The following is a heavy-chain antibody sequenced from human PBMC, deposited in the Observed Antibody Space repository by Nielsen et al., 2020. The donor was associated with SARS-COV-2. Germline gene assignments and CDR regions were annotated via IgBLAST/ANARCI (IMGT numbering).Heavy chain of an antibody. CDR1: GYTLTELS. D-gene: IGHD3-10*01. CDR3: ARGSGRIDY. J-gene: IGHJ4*02. Sequence: ASVKVSCKVSGYTLTELSMHWVRQAPGKGLEWMGGFDPEDGETIYAQKFQGRVTMTRNTSISTAYMELSSLRSEDTAVYYCARGSGRIDYWGQGTLVTVSS. CDR2: FDPEDGET. V-gene: IGHV1-24*01.